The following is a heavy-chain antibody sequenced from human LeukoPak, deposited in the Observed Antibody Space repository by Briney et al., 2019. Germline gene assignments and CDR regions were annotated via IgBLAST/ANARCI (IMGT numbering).Heavy chain of an antibody. Sequence: SETLSLTCTVSGGSISSSSYYWSWIRQPPGKGLEWIGYIYYSGSTNYNPSLKSRVTISVDTSKNQFSLKLSSVTAADTAVYYCARDESNYFDYWGQGTLVTVSS. CDR3: ARDESNYFDY. J-gene: IGHJ4*02. CDR2: IYYSGST. V-gene: IGHV4-61*01. CDR1: GGSISSSSYY.